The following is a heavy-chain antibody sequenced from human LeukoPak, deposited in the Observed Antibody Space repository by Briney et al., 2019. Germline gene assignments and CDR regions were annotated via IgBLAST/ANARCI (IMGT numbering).Heavy chain of an antibody. Sequence: SETLSLTCTVSGYSISSGYYWGWIRQPPGKGLEWIGSIYHSGSTYYNPSLKSRVTISVDTSKNQFSLKLSSVTAADTAVYYCARVVPHSGWYQNYYYYMDVWGKGTTVTVSS. J-gene: IGHJ6*03. CDR3: ARVVPHSGWYQNYYYYMDV. D-gene: IGHD6-19*01. CDR1: GYSISSGYY. CDR2: IYHSGST. V-gene: IGHV4-38-2*02.